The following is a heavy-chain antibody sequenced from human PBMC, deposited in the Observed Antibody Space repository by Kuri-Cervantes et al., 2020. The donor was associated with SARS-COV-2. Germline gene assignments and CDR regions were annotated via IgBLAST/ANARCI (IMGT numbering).Heavy chain of an antibody. CDR2: IIPILGTA. J-gene: IGHJ5*02. V-gene: IGHV1-69*11. CDR3: AREGCSSTSRYSAWFDP. D-gene: IGHD2-2*01. Sequence: SVKVSCKASGGTFSSYAISWVRQASGQGLEWMGRIIPILGTANYAQKFQGRVTITTDESTSTAYMELSSLRSEDTAVYYCAREGCSSTSRYSAWFDPWGQGTLVTVSS. CDR1: GGTFSSYA.